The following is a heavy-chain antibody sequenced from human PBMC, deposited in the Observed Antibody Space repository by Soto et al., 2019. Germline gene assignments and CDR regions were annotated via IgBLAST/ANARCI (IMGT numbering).Heavy chain of an antibody. J-gene: IGHJ5*02. D-gene: IGHD3-9*01. Sequence: SETLSLTCTVSGGSISSFSWSWIRQPPGKGLEWIGYIFYSGSTNYNPSLKSRVTISVDTSKNQFSLKVNSVTAADTAVYYCARALISYSRLNWFDPWGQGTLVTVSS. CDR3: ARALISYSRLNWFDP. V-gene: IGHV4-59*01. CDR2: IFYSGST. CDR1: GGSISSFS.